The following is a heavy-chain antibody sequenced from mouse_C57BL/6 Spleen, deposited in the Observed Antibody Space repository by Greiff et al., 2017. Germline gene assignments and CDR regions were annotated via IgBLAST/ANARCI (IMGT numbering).Heavy chain of an antibody. D-gene: IGHD2-3*01. V-gene: IGHV6-6*01. CDR1: GFTFSDAW. CDR2: IRNKANNHAT. J-gene: IGHJ4*01. CDR3: TRKWIYDGYYDAMDY. Sequence: DVKLVESGGGLVQPGGSMKLSCAASGFTFSDAWMDWVRQSPEKGLEWVAEIRNKANNHATYYAESVKGRFTISRDDSKSSVYLQMNSLRAEDTGIYYCTRKWIYDGYYDAMDYWGQGTSVTVSS.